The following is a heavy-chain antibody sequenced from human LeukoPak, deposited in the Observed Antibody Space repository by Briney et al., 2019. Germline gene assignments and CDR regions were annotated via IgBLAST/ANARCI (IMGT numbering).Heavy chain of an antibody. V-gene: IGHV3-23*01. Sequence: ETLSLTCTVSGGSISSSSYYWGWIRQTPGKGLEWVSVISGSAGRRYNADSVKGRFTISRDNSRNTLYLQMNSLRAEDTAVYYCAKEVYCGADCNKPGYGMDVWGQGTTVTVSS. CDR2: ISGSAGRR. CDR1: GGSISSSSYY. CDR3: AKEVYCGADCNKPGYGMDV. J-gene: IGHJ6*02. D-gene: IGHD2-21*02.